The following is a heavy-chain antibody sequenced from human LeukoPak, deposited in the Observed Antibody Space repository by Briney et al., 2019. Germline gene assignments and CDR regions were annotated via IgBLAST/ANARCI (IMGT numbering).Heavy chain of an antibody. CDR1: GYRFTSYW. J-gene: IGHJ6*02. D-gene: IGHD2-2*01. CDR2: INPGDSDT. Sequence: PGESLKISGKGSGYRFTSYWSGWVRQMPGKGLEWMGIINPGDSDTRYSPSFQGQVTISADKSISTAYLQWSSLQASDTAMYYCARHPDCTRTSCYVDYYGMDVWGQGTTVTVSS. CDR3: ARHPDCTRTSCYVDYYGMDV. V-gene: IGHV5-51*01.